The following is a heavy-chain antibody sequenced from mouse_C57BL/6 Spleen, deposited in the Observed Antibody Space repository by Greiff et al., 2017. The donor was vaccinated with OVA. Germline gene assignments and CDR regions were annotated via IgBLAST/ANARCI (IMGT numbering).Heavy chain of an antibody. CDR3: ARDRDRTFAY. J-gene: IGHJ3*01. V-gene: IGHV5-4*01. CDR1: GFTFSSYA. D-gene: IGHD3-3*01. Sequence: EVKLMESGGGLVKPGGSLKLSCAASGFTFSSYAMSWVRQTPEKRLEWVATISDGGSYTYYPDNVKGRFTISRDNAKNNLYLQMSHLKSEDTAMYYCARDRDRTFAYWGQGTLVTVSA. CDR2: ISDGGSYT.